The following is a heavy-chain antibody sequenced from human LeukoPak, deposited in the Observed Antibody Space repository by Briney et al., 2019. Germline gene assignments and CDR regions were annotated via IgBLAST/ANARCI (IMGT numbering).Heavy chain of an antibody. CDR2: IYYTGII. J-gene: IGHJ4*02. Sequence: SETLSLTCSVSGGFLSGFYWGWIRQPPGKGLRWIGYIYYTGIINYNPSLKSRVTISLNTSQNHFSLRLTSVTAADTAMYYCARLTTVTPYFDNWGQGILVTVSS. V-gene: IGHV4-59*01. CDR1: GGFLSGFY. D-gene: IGHD4-17*01. CDR3: ARLTTVTPYFDN.